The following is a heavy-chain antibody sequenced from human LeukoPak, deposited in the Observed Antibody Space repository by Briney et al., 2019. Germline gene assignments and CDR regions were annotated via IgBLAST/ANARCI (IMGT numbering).Heavy chain of an antibody. D-gene: IGHD3-10*01. CDR3: AKDRGSSTDYFDY. CDR2: IWYDGSNK. V-gene: IGHV3-33*06. Sequence: GGSLRLSCAASGFTFSSYGMHWFGKAPGKGLGRVAVIWYDGSNKYYADSVKGRFTISRDNSKNTLYLQMNSLRAEDTAVYYCAKDRGSSTDYFDYWDQGTLVTVSS. CDR1: GFTFSSYG. J-gene: IGHJ4*02.